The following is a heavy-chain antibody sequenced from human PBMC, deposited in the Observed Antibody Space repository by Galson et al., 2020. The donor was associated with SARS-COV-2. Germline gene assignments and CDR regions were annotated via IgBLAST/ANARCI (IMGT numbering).Heavy chain of an antibody. J-gene: IGHJ6*01. CDR2: INPSGGST. D-gene: IGHD2-15*01. Sequence: ASVKVSSKASGYTFTSYYMHWVRQAPGQGLEWMGIINPSGGSTRYAQKFQGRVTMTRDTSTSTVYMELSSLRSEDTALYYCARDTVVVVAATLFGRDDWGKGTTVTVAS. CDR3: ARDTVVVVAATLFGRDD. V-gene: IGHV1-46*01. CDR1: GYTFTSYY.